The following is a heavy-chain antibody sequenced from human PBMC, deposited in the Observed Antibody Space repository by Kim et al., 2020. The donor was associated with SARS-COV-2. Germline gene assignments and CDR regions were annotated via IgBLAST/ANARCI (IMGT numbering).Heavy chain of an antibody. D-gene: IGHD3-10*01. Sequence: GGSLRLSCAASGFTFSDYYMSWIRQAPGKGLEWVSYISSSSSYTNYADSVKGRFTISRDNAKNSLYLQMNSLRAEDTAVYYCAREGITMVRGVIITSSGWFDPWGQGTLVTVSS. CDR2: ISSSSSYT. V-gene: IGHV3-11*05. J-gene: IGHJ5*02. CDR3: AREGITMVRGVIITSSGWFDP. CDR1: GFTFSDYY.